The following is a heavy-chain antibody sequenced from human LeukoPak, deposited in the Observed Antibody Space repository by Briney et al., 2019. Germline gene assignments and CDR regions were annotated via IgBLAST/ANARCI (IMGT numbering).Heavy chain of an antibody. CDR1: GGSISSGGYY. V-gene: IGHV4-31*03. Sequence: KPSQTLSVTCTVSGGSISSGGYYWSWIRQHPGKGLEWIGCIYYSGSTYYNPSLKSRVTISVDTSKNQFSLKLSSVTAADTAVYYCARGGGSMVRGVIPRYGMDVWGKGTTVTVSS. D-gene: IGHD3-10*01. CDR3: ARGGGSMVRGVIPRYGMDV. J-gene: IGHJ6*04. CDR2: IYYSGST.